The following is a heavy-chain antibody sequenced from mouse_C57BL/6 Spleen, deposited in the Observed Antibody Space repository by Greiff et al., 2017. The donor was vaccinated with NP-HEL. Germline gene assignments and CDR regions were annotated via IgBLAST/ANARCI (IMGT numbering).Heavy chain of an antibody. CDR1: GYTFTSYW. CDR3: ARGGDYDAVWFAY. V-gene: IGHV1-64*01. Sequence: QVQLQQPGAELVKPGAPVKLSCKASGYTFTSYWMHWVKQRPGQGLEWIGMIHPNSGSTNYNEKFKSKATLTVDKSSSTAYMQLSSLTSEDSAVYYCARGGDYDAVWFAYWGQGTLVTVSA. D-gene: IGHD2-4*01. CDR2: IHPNSGST. J-gene: IGHJ3*01.